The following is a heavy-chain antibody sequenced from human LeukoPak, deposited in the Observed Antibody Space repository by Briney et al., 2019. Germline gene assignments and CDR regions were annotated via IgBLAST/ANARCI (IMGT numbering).Heavy chain of an antibody. D-gene: IGHD3-22*01. J-gene: IGHJ5*02. V-gene: IGHV1-46*01. CDR3: ARDRQMISSATSFPIDP. CDR1: GYTFTSYY. CDR2: INPSGGST. Sequence: ASVKVSCKASGYTFTSYYMHWVRQAPGQGLEWMGIINPSGGSTSYAQKFQGRVTMTRDMSTSTVYMELSSLRSEDTAVHYCARDRQMISSATSFPIDPWGQGTLVTVSS.